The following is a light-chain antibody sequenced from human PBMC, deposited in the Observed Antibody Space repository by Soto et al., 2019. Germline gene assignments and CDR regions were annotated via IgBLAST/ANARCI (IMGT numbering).Light chain of an antibody. CDR3: ASYTSSGTLVV. CDR2: DVT. CDR1: SSDVGGYKH. Sequence: QSVLTQPASVSGSPGQSITISCTGTSSDVGGYKHVSWYQQHPDKAPKLIIYDVTNRPSGVSNRFSGSKSGNTASLTISGLQAEDESDYYCASYTSSGTLVVFGGGTKLTVL. V-gene: IGLV2-14*03. J-gene: IGLJ2*01.